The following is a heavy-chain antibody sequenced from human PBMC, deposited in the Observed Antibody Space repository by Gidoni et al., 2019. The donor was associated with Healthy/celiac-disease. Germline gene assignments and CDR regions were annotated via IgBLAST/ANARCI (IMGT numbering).Heavy chain of an antibody. CDR2: IKQDGSEK. J-gene: IGHJ4*02. CDR1: GFTFRSYW. Sequence: EVQLVESGGGLVQPGGSLRLSCAASGFTFRSYWMSWVRQAPGKGLEWVANIKQDGSEKYYVDSVKGRFTISRDNAKNSLYLQMNSLRAEDTAVYYCARGRLSVDSSGYSYWGQGTLVTVSS. V-gene: IGHV3-7*01. CDR3: ARGRLSVDSSGYSY. D-gene: IGHD3-22*01.